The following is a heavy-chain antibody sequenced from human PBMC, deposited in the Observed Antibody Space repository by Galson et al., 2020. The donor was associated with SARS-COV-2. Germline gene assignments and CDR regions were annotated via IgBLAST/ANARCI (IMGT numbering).Heavy chain of an antibody. CDR3: ARDGYDSGSFDY. Sequence: SETLSLICTVSGYPISSGYYWGWIRQSPGKGLEWIGNFYHGGSTYHSPSLRSRVTISVDTSKNQFSLKLSSVTAADTAVYFCARDGYDSGSFDYWGQGTPVTVSS. J-gene: IGHJ4*02. D-gene: IGHD3-10*01. CDR2: FYHGGST. V-gene: IGHV4-38-2*02. CDR1: GYPISSGYY.